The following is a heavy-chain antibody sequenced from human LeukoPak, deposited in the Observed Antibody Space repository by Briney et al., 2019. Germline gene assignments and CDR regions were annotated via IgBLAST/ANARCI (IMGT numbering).Heavy chain of an antibody. CDR2: IWYDGSNK. J-gene: IGHJ6*03. CDR1: GFTFSSYG. V-gene: IGHV3-33*06. D-gene: IGHD6-19*01. Sequence: GRSLRLSCAASGFTFSSYGMHWLRQAPGKGLEWVAVIWYDGSNKYYADSVKGRFTISRDNSKNTLYLQMTSLRAEDTAVYYCAKAGAVTYMDVCGKGTTVTVSS. CDR3: AKAGAVTYMDV.